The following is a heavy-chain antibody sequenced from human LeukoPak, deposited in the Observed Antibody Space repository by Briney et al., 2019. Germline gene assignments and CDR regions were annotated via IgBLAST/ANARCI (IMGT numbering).Heavy chain of an antibody. J-gene: IGHJ4*02. CDR3: ARIQLFHGDFDY. CDR2: IKDGGSVK. Sequence: PGGSLRLSCAVSGFTFTSYWMSWVRQAPGKGLEWVASIKDGGSVKYYVDSVKGRFTISRDNAKNSLHLQMDSLRVEDTAVYYCARIQLFHGDFDYWGQGTPVTVSS. V-gene: IGHV3-7*03. CDR1: GFTFTSYW. D-gene: IGHD3-10*02.